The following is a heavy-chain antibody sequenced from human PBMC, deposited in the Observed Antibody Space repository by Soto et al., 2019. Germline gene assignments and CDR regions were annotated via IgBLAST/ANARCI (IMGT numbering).Heavy chain of an antibody. D-gene: IGHD2-2*01. CDR2: IYQSGGA. Sequence: TLSLTCAVSGDSIISGGYSWNLIRQPPGKGLEWIGYIYQSGGASYNPSLKSRVTMSVDGSKNHFSLQLNSVTAADTAVYYCARGRLLPAVNFDYWGQGTLVTVSS. V-gene: IGHV4-30-2*01. CDR3: ARGRLLPAVNFDY. CDR1: GDSIISGGYS. J-gene: IGHJ4*02.